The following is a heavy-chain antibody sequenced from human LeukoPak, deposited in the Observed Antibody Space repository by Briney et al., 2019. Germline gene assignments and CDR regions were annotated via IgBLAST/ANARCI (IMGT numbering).Heavy chain of an antibody. CDR3: ARGVYIAAAQYGY. J-gene: IGHJ4*02. D-gene: IGHD6-13*01. V-gene: IGHV4-59*01. CDR1: GGSISSYY. CDR2: IYYSGTT. Sequence: PSETLSLTCTVSGGSISSYYWNWIRQPPGKGLEWNGYIYYSGTTNYNPSLKSRVTISVDTSKNQFSLKLSSVTAADTAVYYCARGVYIAAAQYGYWGQGTLVTVSS.